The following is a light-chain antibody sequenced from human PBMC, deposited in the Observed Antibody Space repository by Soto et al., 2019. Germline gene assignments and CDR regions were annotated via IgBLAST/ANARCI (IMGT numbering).Light chain of an antibody. J-gene: IGLJ2*01. CDR2: SND. CDR3: EAWDDSRYDAV. CDR1: SSNIGTNT. V-gene: IGLV1-44*01. Sequence: QSVLTQPPSASGTPGQGVTISCSGSSSNIGTNTVNWYKQLPGTAPKLLIYSNDLRPSGVPDRFSGSKSGTSASLAISGLQSEDEADYYCEAWDDSRYDAVFGRGTKLTVL.